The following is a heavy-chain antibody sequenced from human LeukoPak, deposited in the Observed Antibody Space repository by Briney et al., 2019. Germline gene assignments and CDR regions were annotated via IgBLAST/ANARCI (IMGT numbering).Heavy chain of an antibody. CDR2: IYSSGST. D-gene: IGHD5-12*01. J-gene: IGHJ4*02. V-gene: IGHV4-39*07. CDR3: ARGRGYDPVVFYFDY. CDR1: GASISSGSNY. Sequence: PSETLSLTCSVSGASISSGSNYWGWIRQPPGKTLEWIGSIYSSGSTYYNPSLKSQVTMSIDTSKNQFSLKLSSVTAADTAVYYCARGRGYDPVVFYFDYWGQGTLVTVSS.